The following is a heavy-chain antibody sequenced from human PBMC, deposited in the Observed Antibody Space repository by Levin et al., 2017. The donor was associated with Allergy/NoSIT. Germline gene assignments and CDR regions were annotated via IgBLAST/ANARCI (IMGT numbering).Heavy chain of an antibody. CDR1: GGSFSGYY. CDR3: ARTPPDLIAAAGANWFDP. Sequence: GSLRLSCAVYGGSFSGYYWSWIRQPPGKGLEWIGEINHSGSTNYNPSLKSRVTISVDTSKNQFSLKLSSVTAADTAVYYCARTPPDLIAAAGANWFDPWGQGTLVTVSS. CDR2: INHSGST. J-gene: IGHJ5*02. V-gene: IGHV4-34*01. D-gene: IGHD6-13*01.